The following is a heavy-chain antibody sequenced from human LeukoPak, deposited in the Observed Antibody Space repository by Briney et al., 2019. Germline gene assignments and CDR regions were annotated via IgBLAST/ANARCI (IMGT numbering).Heavy chain of an antibody. CDR2: IYYSGST. J-gene: IGHJ3*02. V-gene: IGHV4-39*01. CDR1: GGSISSSSYY. Sequence: PSETLSLTFTVSGGSISSSSYYWGWIRQPPGKGLEWIGSIYYSGSTYYNPSLKSRVTISVDTSKNQFSLKLSSVTAADTAVYYCARHDYGDYEDAFDIWGQGTMVTVSS. D-gene: IGHD4-17*01. CDR3: ARHDYGDYEDAFDI.